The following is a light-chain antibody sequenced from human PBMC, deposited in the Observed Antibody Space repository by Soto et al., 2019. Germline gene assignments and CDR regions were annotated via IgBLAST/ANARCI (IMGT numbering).Light chain of an antibody. J-gene: IGKJ1*01. CDR1: QSVSSN. Sequence: EIVMTQSPATLSVSPGERATLSCRASQSVSSNLAWYQQKPGQAPRLLIYGASTRATGIPARFSGSGSGTEVTLTISSLQSEDFALYYCQQYNNWWTLGQGTKVEIK. CDR2: GAS. V-gene: IGKV3-15*01. CDR3: QQYNNWWT.